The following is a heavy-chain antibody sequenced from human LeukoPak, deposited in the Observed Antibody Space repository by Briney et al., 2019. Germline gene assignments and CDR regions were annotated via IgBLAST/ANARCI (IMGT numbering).Heavy chain of an antibody. CDR1: VGAISNYY. Sequence: SETLSLTCSVSVGAISNYYWSWIRQSPGKGPEWIWYIYNSGSTNYNPSLKSRVTISLDTSKKQFSLKLTSVTAADTAIYYCATEYCASSSCRFDSWGQGTLVTVSS. D-gene: IGHD2-2*01. V-gene: IGHV4-59*01. J-gene: IGHJ4*02. CDR2: IYNSGST. CDR3: ATEYCASSSCRFDS.